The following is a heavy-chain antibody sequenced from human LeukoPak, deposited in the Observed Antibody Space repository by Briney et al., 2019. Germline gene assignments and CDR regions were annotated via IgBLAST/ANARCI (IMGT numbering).Heavy chain of an antibody. Sequence: PSETLSLTCAVYGGSFSGYYWSWIRQPPGKGLEWIGEINHSGSTNYNPSLKSRVTISVDTSKNQFSLELSSVTAADTAVYYCAREGSDGDYWGQGTLVTVSS. CDR3: AREGSDGDY. V-gene: IGHV4-34*01. D-gene: IGHD5-24*01. CDR2: INHSGST. J-gene: IGHJ4*02. CDR1: GGSFSGYY.